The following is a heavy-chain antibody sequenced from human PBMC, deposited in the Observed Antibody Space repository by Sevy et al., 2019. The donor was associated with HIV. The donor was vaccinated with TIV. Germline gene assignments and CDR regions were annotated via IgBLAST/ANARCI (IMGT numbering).Heavy chain of an antibody. CDR2: ISGSGTRT. J-gene: IGHJ6*03. V-gene: IGHV3-23*01. CDR1: GFSFDSYG. CDR3: AKGGGGHYDPDEIGYYFYYYNMDV. Sequence: GGSLRLSCAVSGFSFDSYGMTWVRQAPGKGLERVSGISGSGTRTYYADSVKGRFIISRDNSKNTLYLQKNSLRSEDTARYYCAKGGGGHYDPDEIGYYFYYYNMDVWGKGTTVTVSS. D-gene: IGHD3-22*01.